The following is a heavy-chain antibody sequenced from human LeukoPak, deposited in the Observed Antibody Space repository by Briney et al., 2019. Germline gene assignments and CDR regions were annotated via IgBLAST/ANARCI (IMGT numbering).Heavy chain of an antibody. Sequence: PSETLSLTCTISGGSISSYYWSWIRQAPGKGLEWVASISSSSSHIYQADSLKGRFTISRDNAKNSVYLQMNSLRAEDTAVYYCASGVGDYSTHFDYWGQGTLVTVSS. CDR3: ASGVGDYSTHFDY. CDR2: ISSSSSHI. J-gene: IGHJ4*02. CDR1: GGSISSYY. V-gene: IGHV3-21*01. D-gene: IGHD4-17*01.